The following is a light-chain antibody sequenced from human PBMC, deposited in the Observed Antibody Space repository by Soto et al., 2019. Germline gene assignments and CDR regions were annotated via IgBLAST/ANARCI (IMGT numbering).Light chain of an antibody. J-gene: IGKJ1*01. CDR1: QGISSY. Sequence: AIRMTQSPSSLSASTGARVTITCRASQGISSYLAWYQQKPGKAPKLLIYKASTLEGGVPSRFSGSGSVAEFTLTISSLQPDDFATYYCQQYDKFSHTFGQGTKVDIK. CDR3: QQYDKFSHT. CDR2: KAS. V-gene: IGKV1-8*01.